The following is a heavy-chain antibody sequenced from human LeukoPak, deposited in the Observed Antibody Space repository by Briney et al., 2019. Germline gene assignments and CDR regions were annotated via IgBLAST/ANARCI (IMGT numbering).Heavy chain of an antibody. Sequence: PGGSRELSCAASGLTFSSYAMIWVRQAPGKGLEWVSGISGSGGSTFYADSVKGRFTISRDNSKNTLYLLINSLRAEDTAVYYCAKDGTTVVRGLFDKWGPGAMVTVSS. V-gene: IGHV3-23*01. CDR1: GLTFSSYA. J-gene: IGHJ3*02. CDR2: ISGSGGST. D-gene: IGHD4-23*01. CDR3: AKDGTTVVRGLFDK.